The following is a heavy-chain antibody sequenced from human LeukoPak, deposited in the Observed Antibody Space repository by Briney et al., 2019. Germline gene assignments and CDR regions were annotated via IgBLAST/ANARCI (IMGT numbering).Heavy chain of an antibody. CDR2: IYTSGST. CDR1: GGSISSDY. D-gene: IGHD2-21*02. CDR3: ARQSNCGGDCYSISFDP. J-gene: IGHJ5*02. Sequence: SETLSLTCTVSGGSISSDYWIWIRQSAGQGLEWIGRIYTSGSTNYNPSLKSRVTMSVDTSKNQFSLKLTSVTAADTAVYYCARQSNCGGDCYSISFDPWGQGTLVTVSS. V-gene: IGHV4-4*07.